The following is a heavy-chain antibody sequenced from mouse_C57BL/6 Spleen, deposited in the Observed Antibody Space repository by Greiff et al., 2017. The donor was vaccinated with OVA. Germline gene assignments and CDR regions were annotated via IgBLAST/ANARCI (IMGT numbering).Heavy chain of an antibody. J-gene: IGHJ2*01. V-gene: IGHV14-4*01. D-gene: IGHD1-1*01. CDR1: GFNIKDDY. CDR2: IDPENGDT. CDR3: TTAYYGSSYYFDY. Sequence: EVQLHQSGAELVRPGASVKLSCTASGFNIKDDYMHWVKQRPEQGLEWIGWIDPENGDTEYASKFQGKATITADTSSNTAYLQLSSLTSEDTAVYYCTTAYYGSSYYFDYWGQGTTLTVSS.